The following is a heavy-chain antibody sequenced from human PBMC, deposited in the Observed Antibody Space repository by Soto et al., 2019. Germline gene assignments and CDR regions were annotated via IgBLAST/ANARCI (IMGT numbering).Heavy chain of an antibody. CDR2: IYYSGST. Sequence: SETLSLTCTVSGGSISSGGYYWSWIRQHPGKGLEWIGYIYYSGSTYYNPSLKSRVTISVDTSKNQFSLKLSSVTAADTAVYYCARDSSYASTEFDYWGQGTLVTVSS. CDR3: ARDSSYASTEFDY. CDR1: GGSISSGGYY. J-gene: IGHJ4*02. V-gene: IGHV4-31*03. D-gene: IGHD4-17*01.